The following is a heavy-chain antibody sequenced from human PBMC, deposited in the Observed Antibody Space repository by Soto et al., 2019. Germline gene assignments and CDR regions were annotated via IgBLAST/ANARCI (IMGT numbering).Heavy chain of an antibody. CDR3: VRAGHVFDVHYYGMDL. J-gene: IGHJ6*02. CDR2: ISSSGTYI. CDR1: GFTFNDYS. D-gene: IGHD3-10*01. Sequence: GGSLRLSCEASGFTFNDYSMDWVRQAPEKGLEWVSSISSSGTYIYYADSVKGRFAISRDNANNVMYLQMDTLRAEDTAVYYCVRAGHVFDVHYYGMDLWGQGTTVTVSS. V-gene: IGHV3-21*01.